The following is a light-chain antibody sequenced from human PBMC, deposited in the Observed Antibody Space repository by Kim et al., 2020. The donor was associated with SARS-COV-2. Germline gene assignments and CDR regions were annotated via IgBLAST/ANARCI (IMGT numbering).Light chain of an antibody. J-gene: IGKJ2*01. Sequence: PASISCRSSRSLFSGNGNNYLNWFQQRQGQSPRRLIYKVSNRDSGVPDRFSGSGSGTDFTLKISRVEAEDVGVYYYCMQCTHWPYTFGQGTKLEI. CDR1: RSLFSGNGNNY. CDR2: KVS. V-gene: IGKV2-30*01. CDR3: MQCTHWPYT.